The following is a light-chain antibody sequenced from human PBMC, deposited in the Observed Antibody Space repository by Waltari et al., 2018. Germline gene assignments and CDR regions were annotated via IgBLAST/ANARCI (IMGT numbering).Light chain of an antibody. CDR1: QSVSSY. CDR3: QQRTNWPRNT. V-gene: IGKV3-11*01. CDR2: DAS. Sequence: DIVLTQSPATLSLSPGERATLTYRASQSVSSYLAWYQQQPGQTPRLLIYDASNMATGVPARFSGSESGTDFTLTISSLEPEDFAVYFCQQRTNWPRNTFGQGTKLEIK. J-gene: IGKJ2*01.